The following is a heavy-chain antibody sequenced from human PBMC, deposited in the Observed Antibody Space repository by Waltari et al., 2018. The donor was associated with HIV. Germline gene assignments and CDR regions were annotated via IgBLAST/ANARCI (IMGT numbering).Heavy chain of an antibody. Sequence: QVQLVESGGGVVQPGRSLRLSCAASRFTFSSFAVHWVRQAPGKVLEWVGVISYVGSNKYYADSVRGRFTISRDKSKNTLYLQMNSLRAEDTAVYYCAREVVPYYFDYWGQGTLVTVSS. D-gene: IGHD2-15*01. CDR1: RFTFSSFA. CDR3: AREVVPYYFDY. J-gene: IGHJ4*02. V-gene: IGHV3-30*01. CDR2: ISYVGSNK.